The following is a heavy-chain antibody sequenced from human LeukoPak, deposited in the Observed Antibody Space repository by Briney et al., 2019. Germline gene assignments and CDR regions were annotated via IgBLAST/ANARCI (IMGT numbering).Heavy chain of an antibody. D-gene: IGHD3-22*01. J-gene: IGHJ3*02. CDR1: GFTFSSYA. V-gene: IGHV3-23*01. Sequence: PGGSLRLSCAASGFTFSSYAMSWVRQAPGKRLEWVSAISGSGGSTYYADSVKGRFTISRDNSKNTLYLQMNSLRAEDTAVYYCANWRITMIDEDAFDIWGQGTMVTVSS. CDR2: ISGSGGST. CDR3: ANWRITMIDEDAFDI.